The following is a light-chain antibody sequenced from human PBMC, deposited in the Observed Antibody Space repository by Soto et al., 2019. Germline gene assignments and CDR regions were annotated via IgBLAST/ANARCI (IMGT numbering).Light chain of an antibody. Sequence: EIVMTQSPATLSVSPGEKETLSCRASQRVSSNLAWYQQKPGQAPRLLIYGASTRATGIPARFSGSGSGTEFTLTISSLQSEDFAVYYCQQYNNWPQTFGQGTK. J-gene: IGKJ1*01. CDR1: QRVSSN. V-gene: IGKV3-15*01. CDR3: QQYNNWPQT. CDR2: GAS.